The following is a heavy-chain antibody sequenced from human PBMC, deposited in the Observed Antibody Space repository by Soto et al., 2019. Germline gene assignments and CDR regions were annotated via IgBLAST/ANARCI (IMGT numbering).Heavy chain of an antibody. CDR2: IWYDGSNK. CDR3: AREIDYCSSTSCPIDY. J-gene: IGHJ4*02. Sequence: GGSLRLSCAASGFTFSSYGMHWVRQAPGKGLEWVAVIWYDGSNKYYADSVKGRFTISRDNSKNTLYLQMNSLRAEDTAVYYCAREIDYCSSTSCPIDYWGQGTLVTVSS. D-gene: IGHD2-2*01. V-gene: IGHV3-33*01. CDR1: GFTFSSYG.